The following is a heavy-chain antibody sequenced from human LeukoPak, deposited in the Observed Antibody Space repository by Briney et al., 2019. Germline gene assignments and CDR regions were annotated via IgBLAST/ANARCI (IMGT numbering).Heavy chain of an antibody. D-gene: IGHD6-6*01. V-gene: IGHV3-74*01. J-gene: IGHJ3*02. Sequence: GGSLRLSCAASGFTFSSYWMHWVRQAPEKGLVWVSRINSDGSSTTYADSVKGRFTISRDNAKNTLYLQMNSLKAEDTAVYYCASLFLCYGCSRSSDAINIWGQGTMVTVSS. CDR1: GFTFSSYW. CDR2: INSDGSST. CDR3: ASLFLCYGCSRSSDAINI.